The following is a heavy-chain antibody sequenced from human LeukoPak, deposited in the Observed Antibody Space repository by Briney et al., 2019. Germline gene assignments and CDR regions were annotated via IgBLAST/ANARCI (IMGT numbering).Heavy chain of an antibody. CDR2: ISYDGSNK. Sequence: GGSLRLSCAASGFTFSSYGMHWVRQTPGKGLEWVAVISYDGSNKYYADSVKGRFTISRDNSKNTLYLQMNSLRAEDTAVYYCAREATPLKQWLVPDAFDIWGQGTMVTVSS. V-gene: IGHV3-30*03. CDR1: GFTFSSYG. D-gene: IGHD6-19*01. CDR3: AREATPLKQWLVPDAFDI. J-gene: IGHJ3*02.